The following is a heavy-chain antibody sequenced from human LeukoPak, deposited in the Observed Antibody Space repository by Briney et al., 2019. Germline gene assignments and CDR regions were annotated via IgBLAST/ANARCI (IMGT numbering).Heavy chain of an antibody. CDR3: AKDREYQLPRTYYYYGMDV. J-gene: IGHJ6*04. CDR1: GFTFSTYG. Sequence: GRSLRLLCVVSGFTFSTYGMHWVRQAPGKWLEWEAVISYDGSSKYYADSVKGRFTISRDNSKNTLYLQMNSLRAEDTAVYYCAKDREYQLPRTYYYYGMDVWGKGTTVTVSS. V-gene: IGHV3-30*18. D-gene: IGHD2-2*01. CDR2: ISYDGSSK.